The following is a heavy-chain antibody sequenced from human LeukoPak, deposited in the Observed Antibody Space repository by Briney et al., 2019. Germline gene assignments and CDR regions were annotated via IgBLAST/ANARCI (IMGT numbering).Heavy chain of an antibody. Sequence: ASVKVSCKASGYTFTGYYVHWVRQAPGQGLEWMGWMNPKSGGTNYAQKFQGRVTMTRDTSISTAYMELSRLRSDDTAVYYCAKARYCSGGSCFPQLTPDYWGQGTLVTVSS. D-gene: IGHD2-15*01. J-gene: IGHJ4*02. CDR2: MNPKSGGT. CDR3: AKARYCSGGSCFPQLTPDY. CDR1: GYTFTGYY. V-gene: IGHV1-2*02.